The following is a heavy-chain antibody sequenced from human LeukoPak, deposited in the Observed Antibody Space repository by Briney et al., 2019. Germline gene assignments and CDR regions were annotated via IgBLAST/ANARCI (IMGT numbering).Heavy chain of an antibody. CDR2: IDYSGGT. CDR1: GGSITRSGYH. V-gene: IGHV4-39*01. D-gene: IGHD5-12*01. CDR3: ARLDGGYGISDY. Sequence: PSETLSLTCTVSGGSITRSGYHWGWIRQPPGKGLEWIGSIDYSGGTYYNPSLKSRVTTSVDTSKNQFSLTLSSVTAADTAVYYCARLDGGYGISDYWGQGTLVTVSS. J-gene: IGHJ4*02.